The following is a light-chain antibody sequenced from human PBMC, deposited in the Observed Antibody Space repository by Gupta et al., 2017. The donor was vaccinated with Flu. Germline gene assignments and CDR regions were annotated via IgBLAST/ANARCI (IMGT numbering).Light chain of an antibody. J-gene: IGKJ2*01. V-gene: IGKV3-20*01. Sequence: GSLSVSPGETVTLSCTAGEEVGRNLLVWYQQKPGQPPRVLVYGTSNRATGIPDRFSGGGSGTEFTLTINILEPEESALYYCHQDKTSPYTFGPGTKVEMK. CDR3: HQDKTSPYT. CDR2: GTS. CDR1: EEVGRNL.